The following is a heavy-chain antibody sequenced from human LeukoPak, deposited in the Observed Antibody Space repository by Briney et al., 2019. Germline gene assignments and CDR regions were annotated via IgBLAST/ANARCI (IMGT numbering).Heavy chain of an antibody. CDR2: INHSGST. V-gene: IGHV4-34*01. D-gene: IGHD3-22*01. J-gene: IGHJ3*02. CDR3: ARGSDYDRNAFDI. Sequence: PSETLSLTCAVYGGSFSGYYWSWIRQPPGKGLEWIGEINHSGSTNYNPSLKSRVTISVDTSKNQFSLKLSSVTAADTAVYYCARGSDYDRNAFDIWGQGTMVTVSS. CDR1: GGSFSGYY.